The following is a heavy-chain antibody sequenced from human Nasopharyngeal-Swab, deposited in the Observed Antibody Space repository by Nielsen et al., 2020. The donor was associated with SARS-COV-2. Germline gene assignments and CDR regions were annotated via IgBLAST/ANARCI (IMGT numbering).Heavy chain of an antibody. Sequence: GGSLSISCAASGFTFSSYIMNWVRQAPGQGVEYVSAISSNGGSTYYADSVKGRFTISRDNSKNTLYLQMSSLRAEDTAVYYCVTGDIVATGDYYYGMDVWGQGTTVTVSS. V-gene: IGHV3-64D*06. CDR3: VTGDIVATGDYYYGMDV. CDR2: ISSNGGST. D-gene: IGHD5-12*01. J-gene: IGHJ6*02. CDR1: GFTFSSYI.